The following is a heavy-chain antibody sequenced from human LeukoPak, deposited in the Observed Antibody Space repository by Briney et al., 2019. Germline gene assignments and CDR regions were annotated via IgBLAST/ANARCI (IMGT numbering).Heavy chain of an antibody. CDR3: ARRVVAAHNWFDP. J-gene: IGHJ5*02. V-gene: IGHV4-59*01. CDR1: GDSITNSY. D-gene: IGHD2-15*01. Sequence: PSGTLSLTCTVSGDSITNSYWAWIRQSPGKGLEWIGHTYHSGSSAYHPSLKSRVSMLVDTSTNQLFLNLTSVTAADTAVYYCARRVVAAHNWFDPWGQGTLVTVSS. CDR2: TYHSGSS.